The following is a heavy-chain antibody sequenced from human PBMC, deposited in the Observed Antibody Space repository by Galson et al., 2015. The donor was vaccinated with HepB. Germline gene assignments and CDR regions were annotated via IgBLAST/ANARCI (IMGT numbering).Heavy chain of an antibody. CDR2: IYHSGST. Sequence: ETLSLTCAVSGGSISSSNWWSWVRQPPGKGLEWIGEIYHSGSTNYNPSLKSRVTISVDKSKNQFSLKLSSVTAADTAVYYCARDGSSGWYEITFDYWGQGTLVTVSS. CDR1: GGSISSSNW. V-gene: IGHV4-4*02. CDR3: ARDGSSGWYEITFDY. D-gene: IGHD6-19*01. J-gene: IGHJ4*02.